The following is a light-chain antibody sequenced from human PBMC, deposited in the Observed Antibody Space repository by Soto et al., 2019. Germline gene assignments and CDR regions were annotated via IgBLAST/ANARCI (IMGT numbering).Light chain of an antibody. CDR3: KQSYTTPSWT. CDR2: AVS. V-gene: IGKV1-39*01. CDR1: QRVSSY. J-gene: IGKJ1*01. Sequence: DIQLIQSPSSLSASVGDRVTITCHTSQRVSSYLNWYQQKPGKAPKLLINAVSTLHSGVPSRLSGSGSETDFTLTISSLQPEDSGTYYCKQSYTTPSWTFGQGTKVEI.